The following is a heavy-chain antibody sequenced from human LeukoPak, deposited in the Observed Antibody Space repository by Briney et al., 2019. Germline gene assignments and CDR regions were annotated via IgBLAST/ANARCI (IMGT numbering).Heavy chain of an antibody. CDR1: GGSISNYC. J-gene: IGHJ4*02. CDR3: ARGGSSVDY. V-gene: IGHV4-59*01. D-gene: IGHD6-6*01. Sequence: SDTLSLTCTVSGGSISNYCWSWIRQSPGKGLEWIGYICYSGNTNYNPSLKSRVTISVDTSKNQFSLKVSSATAADTAVYYCARGGSSVDYWGQGILVTVSS. CDR2: ICYSGNT.